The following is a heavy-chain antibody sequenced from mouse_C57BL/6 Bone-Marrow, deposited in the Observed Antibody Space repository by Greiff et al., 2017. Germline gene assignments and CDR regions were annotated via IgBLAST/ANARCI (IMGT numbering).Heavy chain of an antibody. D-gene: IGHD1-1*01. J-gene: IGHJ1*03. CDR1: GFSLSTSGMG. V-gene: IGHV8-12*01. Sequence: QVTLKESGPGILQSSQTLSLTCSFSGFSLSTSGMGVSWIRQPSGKGLEGLAHNYWDDEKRYNPSQKSRLTFSKDTSSNHVFLKITSVDTADTATYYCARTVYYPWYFEVWGTGTTVTVSS. CDR2: NYWDDEK. CDR3: ARTVYYPWYFEV.